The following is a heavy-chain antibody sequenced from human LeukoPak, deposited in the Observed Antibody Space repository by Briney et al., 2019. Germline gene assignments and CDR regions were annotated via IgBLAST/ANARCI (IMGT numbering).Heavy chain of an antibody. Sequence: ASVKVSCKASGYTFTGYYMHWVRQAPGQGLEWMGWINPNSGGTNYAQEFQGRVTMTRDTSISTAYMELSRLRSDDTAVYYCARVTTIVVVPAATFDYWGQGTLVTVSS. J-gene: IGHJ4*02. CDR2: INPNSGGT. V-gene: IGHV1-2*02. CDR1: GYTFTGYY. CDR3: ARVTTIVVVPAATFDY. D-gene: IGHD2-2*01.